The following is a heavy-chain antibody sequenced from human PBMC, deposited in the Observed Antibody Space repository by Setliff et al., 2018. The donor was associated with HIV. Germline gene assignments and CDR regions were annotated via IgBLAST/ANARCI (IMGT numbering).Heavy chain of an antibody. CDR2: VTPILHAT. J-gene: IGHJ4*02. CDR3: ARDHQTMLWLDY. V-gene: IGHV1-69*10. CDR1: GDTFSNYV. Sequence: RASVKVSCKSSGDTFSNYVFTWVRQAPGQGLEWMGGVTPILHATNYAQKFQGRVTITTDISTRTVYMELSSLSSEYTAIYYCARDHQTMLWLDYWGQGTLVTVSS. D-gene: IGHD2-21*01.